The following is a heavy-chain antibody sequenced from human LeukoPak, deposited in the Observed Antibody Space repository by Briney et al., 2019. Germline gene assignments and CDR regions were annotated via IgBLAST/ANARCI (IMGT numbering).Heavy chain of an antibody. CDR3: ATGPYAAFEM. V-gene: IGHV3-74*01. J-gene: IGHJ3*02. CDR1: GFTYTKFW. D-gene: IGHD2-2*01. Sequence: PGGSLRLSCAASGFTYTKFWMHWVRQAPARGLVWVSRVKDDGISTLYADSVKGRFTISRDNAKNTLFLQMNSLRADDTALYYCATGPYAAFEMWGQGTMVTVSS. CDR2: VKDDGIST.